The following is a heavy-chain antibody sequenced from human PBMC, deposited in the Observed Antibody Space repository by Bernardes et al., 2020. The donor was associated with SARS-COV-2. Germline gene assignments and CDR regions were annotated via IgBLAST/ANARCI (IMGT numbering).Heavy chain of an antibody. J-gene: IGHJ6*02. CDR2: IIPIFGTA. D-gene: IGHD2-21*02. Sequence: SVKVSCKASGGTFSSYAISWVRQAPGQGLEWMGGIIPIFGTANYAQKFQGRVTITADESTSTAYMELSSLRSEDTAVYYCVVVTAGYYYYYGMDVWGQGTTVTVSS. CDR3: VVVTAGYYYYYGMDV. V-gene: IGHV1-69*13. CDR1: GGTFSSYA.